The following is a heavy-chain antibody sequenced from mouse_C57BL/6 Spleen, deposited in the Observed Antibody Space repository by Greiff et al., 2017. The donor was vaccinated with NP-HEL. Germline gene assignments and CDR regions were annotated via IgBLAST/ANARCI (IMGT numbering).Heavy chain of an antibody. CDR1: GYTFTSYW. Sequence: QVQLQQPGAELVKPGASVKLSCKASGYTFTSYWMQWVKQRPGQGLEWIGEIDPSDSYTNYNQKFKGKATLTVDTSSSTAYMQLSSLTSEDSAVYYCARRGSYYSNFWFAYWGQGTLVTVSA. D-gene: IGHD2-5*01. J-gene: IGHJ3*01. V-gene: IGHV1-50*01. CDR2: IDPSDSYT. CDR3: ARRGSYYSNFWFAY.